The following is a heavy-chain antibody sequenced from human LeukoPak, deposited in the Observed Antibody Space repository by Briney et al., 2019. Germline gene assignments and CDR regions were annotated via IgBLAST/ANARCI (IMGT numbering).Heavy chain of an antibody. CDR2: TYYRSKWYN. CDR1: GDSVSSNSAA. J-gene: IGHJ5*02. Sequence: SQTLSLTCAISGDSVSSNSAAWNWIRQSPSRGLEWLGRTYYRSKWYNDYAVSVKSRITINPDTSKNQSSLQLNSVTPEDTAVYYCARDGPRGYSYGLYSSSWYWFDPWGQGTLVTVSS. CDR3: ARDGPRGYSYGLYSSSWYWFDP. V-gene: IGHV6-1*01. D-gene: IGHD5-18*01.